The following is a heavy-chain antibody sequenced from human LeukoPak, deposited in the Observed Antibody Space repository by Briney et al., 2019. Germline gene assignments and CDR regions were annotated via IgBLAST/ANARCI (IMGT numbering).Heavy chain of an antibody. J-gene: IGHJ1*01. Sequence: GGSLRLSCAASGFTFSSYGMHWVRQAPGKGLEWVAVISYDGSNKYYADSVKGRFTISRDNSKNTPYLQMNSLRAEDTAVYYCANRGETWEGYFQHWGQGTLVTVSS. CDR1: GFTFSSYG. V-gene: IGHV3-30*18. CDR3: ANRGETWEGYFQH. D-gene: IGHD1-26*01. CDR2: ISYDGSNK.